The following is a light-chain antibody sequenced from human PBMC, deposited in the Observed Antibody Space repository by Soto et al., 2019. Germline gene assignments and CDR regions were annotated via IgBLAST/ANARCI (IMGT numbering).Light chain of an antibody. CDR1: QSIDNL. CDR3: QQSYSLPYT. CDR2: AAS. J-gene: IGKJ2*01. V-gene: IGKV1-39*01. Sequence: DIQMTQSPSSLSASVGDRVTITCRPSQSIDNLLNWYQQKPGKAPNLLIYAASSLQSGVSSRFGGSGSGTDFTLTISSLQPEDSATYYCQQSYSLPYTFGQGTKVEIK.